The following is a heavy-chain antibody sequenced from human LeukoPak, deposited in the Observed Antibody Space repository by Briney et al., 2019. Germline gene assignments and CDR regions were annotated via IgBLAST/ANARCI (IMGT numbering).Heavy chain of an antibody. V-gene: IGHV4-31*03. Sequence: PLETLSLTCTVSGGSISSGGYYWSWIRQHPGKGLEWIGYIYYSGSTYYNPSLKSRVTISVDTSKNQFSLKLSSVTAADTAVYYCARELRWSNYFDYWGQGTLVTVSS. J-gene: IGHJ4*02. CDR2: IYYSGST. D-gene: IGHD4-23*01. CDR3: ARELRWSNYFDY. CDR1: GGSISSGGYY.